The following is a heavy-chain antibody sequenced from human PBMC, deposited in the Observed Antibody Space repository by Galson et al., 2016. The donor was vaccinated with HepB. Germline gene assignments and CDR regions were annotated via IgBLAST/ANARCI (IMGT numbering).Heavy chain of an antibody. CDR1: GFTFNSYW. Sequence: SLRLSCAASGFTFNSYWMSWVRRAPGKGLEWVANIKQDGSEKYYVDSVKGRFTISRDNARNSLYLQRNSLRAEDTAVYYCARGWDDFWSAGRFDPGGQGTLVTVSS. D-gene: IGHD3-3*01. J-gene: IGHJ5*02. CDR2: IKQDGSEK. V-gene: IGHV3-7*01. CDR3: ARGWDDFWSAGRFDP.